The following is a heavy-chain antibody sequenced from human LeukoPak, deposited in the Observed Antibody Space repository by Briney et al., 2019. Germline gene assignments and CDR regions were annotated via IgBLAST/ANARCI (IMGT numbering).Heavy chain of an antibody. D-gene: IGHD6-19*01. CDR1: GYTFSNSG. J-gene: IGHJ4*02. V-gene: IGHV3-33*01. Sequence: GGSLRLSCVASGYTFSNSGLHWVRQTPGKGLEWVAVIWYDGSNKYYADSVKGRFTISRDDSKNTLYLQMNSLRAEDTAVYYCARTREQWQVLDYWGQGTLVTVSS. CDR3: ARTREQWQVLDY. CDR2: IWYDGSNK.